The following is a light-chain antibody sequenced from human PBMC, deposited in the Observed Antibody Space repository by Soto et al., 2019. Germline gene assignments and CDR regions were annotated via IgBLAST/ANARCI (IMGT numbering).Light chain of an antibody. J-gene: IGKJ5*01. Sequence: PVERVTLSCRASHSVSSSCLTWYQQKPGQAPSLLIYGASTRATGIPDRFSGSGSGTEFTLTISSLQSEDFAVYYCEQYNYWPPITFGQGTRLEIK. CDR1: HSVSSS. V-gene: IGKV3D-15*01. CDR3: EQYNYWPPIT. CDR2: GAS.